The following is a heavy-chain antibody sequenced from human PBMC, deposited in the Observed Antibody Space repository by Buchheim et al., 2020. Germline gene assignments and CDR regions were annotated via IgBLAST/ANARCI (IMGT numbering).Heavy chain of an antibody. J-gene: IGHJ3*02. CDR1: GCSISSYY. D-gene: IGHD3-22*01. Sequence: QVQLQESGPGLVKPSETLSLTCTVSGCSISSYYWSWIRQPPGKGLEWIGYIYYSGSTNYNPSPKSRVTISVDTSKNQFSLKLSSVTAADTAVYYCARGEGYYYDRRAIDAFDIWGQGT. V-gene: IGHV4-59*01. CDR2: IYYSGST. CDR3: ARGEGYYYDRRAIDAFDI.